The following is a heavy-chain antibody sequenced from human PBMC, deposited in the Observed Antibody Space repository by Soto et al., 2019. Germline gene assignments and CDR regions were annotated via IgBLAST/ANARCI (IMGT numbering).Heavy chain of an antibody. V-gene: IGHV3-33*01. J-gene: IGHJ4*02. Sequence: LSCAASGFTFSSYGMHWVRQAPGKGLEWVAVIWYDGSNKYYADSVKGRFTISRDNSKNTLYLQMNSLRAEDTAVYYCARGGQLPHFYFDYWGQGTLVTVSS. CDR2: IWYDGSNK. D-gene: IGHD2-2*01. CDR3: ARGGQLPHFYFDY. CDR1: GFTFSSYG.